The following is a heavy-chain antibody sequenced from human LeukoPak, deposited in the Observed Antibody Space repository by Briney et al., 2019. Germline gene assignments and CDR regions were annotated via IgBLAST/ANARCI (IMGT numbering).Heavy chain of an antibody. D-gene: IGHD2-2*01. CDR3: ARRQGCSSTSCPPDS. CDR2: IYPGDSDT. Sequence: GESLKISCQGSGYSFTNYYIAWVRQMPGKGLEWMGVIYPGDSDTRYSPSFQGQVTMSADKSINTAYLQWSSLKASDTAMYYCARRQGCSSTSCPPDSWGQGTLVTVSS. CDR1: GYSFTNYY. V-gene: IGHV5-51*01. J-gene: IGHJ4*02.